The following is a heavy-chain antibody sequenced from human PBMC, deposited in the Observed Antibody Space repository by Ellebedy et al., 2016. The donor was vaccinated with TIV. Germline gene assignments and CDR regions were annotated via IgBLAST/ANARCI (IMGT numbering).Heavy chain of an antibody. CDR2: INHSGST. J-gene: IGHJ6*02. D-gene: IGHD3-3*01. V-gene: IGHV4-34*01. CDR1: GGSFSGYS. Sequence: MPSETLSLTCAVYGGSFSGYSWSWIRQSPGKGLEWIGAINHSGSTNYNPSLKSRVTISVDTSKNQFSLKLSSVTAADTAVYYCARGRRFFYYYGMDVWGQGTTVTVSS. CDR3: ARGRRFFYYYGMDV.